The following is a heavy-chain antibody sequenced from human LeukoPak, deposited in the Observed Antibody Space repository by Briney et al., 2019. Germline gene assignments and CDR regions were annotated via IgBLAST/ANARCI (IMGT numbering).Heavy chain of an antibody. CDR3: AKRGGSGRAFDY. CDR1: GASISGGTYY. V-gene: IGHV4-39*01. J-gene: IGHJ4*02. Sequence: SETLSLTCSVSGASISGGTYYWGWIRQPPGKGLEWIGSIYYTGSTYDNPSLKSRVTISVDTSKNQFSLKLSSVTAADTAVYYCAKRGGSGRAFDYWGQGTLVTVSS. CDR2: IYYTGST. D-gene: IGHD1-26*01.